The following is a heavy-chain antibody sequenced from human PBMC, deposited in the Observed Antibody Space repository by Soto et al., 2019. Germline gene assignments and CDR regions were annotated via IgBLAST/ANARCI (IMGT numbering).Heavy chain of an antibody. J-gene: IGHJ5*02. CDR3: AREGPPDIAWFDP. V-gene: IGHV1-69*01. CDR2: GSA. D-gene: IGHD2-15*01. CDR1: GGTFSIYT. Sequence: QVQLVQSGAKVKKPGSSVKVSCKASGGTFSIYTISWVRQAPGQGLEWMGGSANSAQKFQGRLTVTADESTSTVYLELSSLTSEDRAVYYCAREGPPDIAWFDPWGQGTLASVSS.